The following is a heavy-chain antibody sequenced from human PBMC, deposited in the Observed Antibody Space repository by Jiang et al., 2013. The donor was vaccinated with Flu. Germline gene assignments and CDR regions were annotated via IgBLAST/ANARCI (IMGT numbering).Heavy chain of an antibody. Sequence: PGLVKPSETLSLTCTVSGGSIRSSSYYWGWIRQPPGKGLEWIGSIYYSGSTYYNPSLKSRLTISLDTSKNQFSLNLTSVTAADTAVYYCARLSIVVLRGQRNSRYFDYWGRGTLVRVSS. CDR3: ARLSIVVLRGQRNSRYFDY. J-gene: IGHJ4*02. D-gene: IGHD2-21*01. V-gene: IGHV4-39*07. CDR2: IYYSGST. CDR1: GGSIRSSSYY.